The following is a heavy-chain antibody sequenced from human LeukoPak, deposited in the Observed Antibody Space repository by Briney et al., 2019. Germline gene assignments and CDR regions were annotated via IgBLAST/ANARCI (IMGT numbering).Heavy chain of an antibody. Sequence: GGSLRLSCAASGFTFSSYGMHWVRQAPGKGLEWVAFIRYDGSNKYYADSVKGRFTISRDNSKNPLYLQMNSLRAEDTAVYYCAKMGDIVVVPAAILEGDDDYWGQGTPVTVSS. CDR3: AKMGDIVVVPAAILEGDDDY. CDR2: IRYDGSNK. CDR1: GFTFSSYG. D-gene: IGHD2-2*02. V-gene: IGHV3-30*02. J-gene: IGHJ4*02.